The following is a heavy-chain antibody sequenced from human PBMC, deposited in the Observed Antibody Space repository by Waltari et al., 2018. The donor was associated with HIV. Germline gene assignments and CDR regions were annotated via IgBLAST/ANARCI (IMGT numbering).Heavy chain of an antibody. CDR3: ARSITMIVVLIAWGYGMDV. D-gene: IGHD3-22*01. V-gene: IGHV1-2*02. CDR1: RYTFTGYY. J-gene: IGHJ6*02. CDR2: INPNSGGT. Sequence: QVQLVQSGAEVKKPGTSVKVSCKASRYTFTGYYLQWVRQAPGQGLEWMGWINPNSGGTKYAQKFQDRVTMTRDTSISTAYMELSRLRSDDTAVYYCARSITMIVVLIAWGYGMDVWGQGTTVTVSS.